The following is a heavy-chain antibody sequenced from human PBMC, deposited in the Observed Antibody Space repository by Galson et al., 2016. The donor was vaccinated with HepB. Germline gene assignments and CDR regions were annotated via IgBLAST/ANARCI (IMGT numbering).Heavy chain of an antibody. CDR2: IKLSGNT. Sequence: SETLSLTCAVYGGSFSGYYWNWIRQPPGKGLEWIGEIKLSGNTNYNPSLKSRVTISLDTSKKQFSLKLSSVTAADTAIYYCARVQKGVVVTWYYYFVDGWGKGTTVTVSS. V-gene: IGHV4-34*01. CDR1: GGSFSGYY. J-gene: IGHJ6*03. CDR3: ARVQKGVVVTWYYYFVDG. D-gene: IGHD2-2*01.